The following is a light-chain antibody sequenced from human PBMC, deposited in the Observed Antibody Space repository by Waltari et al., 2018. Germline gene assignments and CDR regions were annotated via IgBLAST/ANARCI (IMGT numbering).Light chain of an antibody. CDR3: QQYGRSPLT. CDR2: GAS. Sequence: EIVLTQSPGTLSLSPGARATLSCRASQSVISNYLAWYQQKPGQAPRLLIYGASSRATGIPDRFSGSGSGTDFTLTISRLEPEDFAVYYCQQYGRSPLTFGGGTKVEIK. V-gene: IGKV3-20*01. J-gene: IGKJ4*01. CDR1: QSVISNY.